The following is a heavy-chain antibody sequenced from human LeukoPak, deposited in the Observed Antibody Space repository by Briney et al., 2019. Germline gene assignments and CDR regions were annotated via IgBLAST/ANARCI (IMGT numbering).Heavy chain of an antibody. Sequence: SETLSLTCAVYGGSFSGYYWSWIRQPPGKGLEWIGEINHSGSTNYNPSLKSRVTISVDTSKNQFSLKLSSVTAADTAVYYCARGLLGDSSAPRARGLKRAFDIWGQGTMVTVSS. CDR3: ARGLLGDSSAPRARGLKRAFDI. CDR2: INHSGST. CDR1: GGSFSGYY. D-gene: IGHD3-22*01. J-gene: IGHJ3*02. V-gene: IGHV4-34*01.